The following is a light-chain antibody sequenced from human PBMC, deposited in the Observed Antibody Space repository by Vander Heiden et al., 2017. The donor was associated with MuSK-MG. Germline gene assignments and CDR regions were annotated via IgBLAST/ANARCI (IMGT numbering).Light chain of an antibody. J-gene: IGKJ4*01. V-gene: IGKV1-27*01. CDR2: AAS. CDR1: QGISNY. Sequence: DIQMTQSPSSLSASVGDRVTITCRASQGISNYLAWYQQKPGKVPKLLIYAASTLQSGVPSRFSRSGSRTDFTLRISILQPEHVATYYCQKDNSAPFTFGGGTKVEIK. CDR3: QKDNSAPFT.